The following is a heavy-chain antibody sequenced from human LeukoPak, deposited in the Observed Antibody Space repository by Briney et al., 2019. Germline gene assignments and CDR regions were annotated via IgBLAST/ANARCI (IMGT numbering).Heavy chain of an antibody. CDR2: ISYDGSNR. CDR1: GFTFSNYA. CDR3: ARTYYDLLTAVDY. D-gene: IGHD3-9*01. J-gene: IGHJ4*02. Sequence: GGSLRLSCAASGFTFSNYAMHWVRQASGKGLEWVAVISYDGSNRYYADSVKGRFTISRDNSKNTLYLQMNSLRAEDTAVYHCARTYYDLLTAVDYWGQGTQVTVSS. V-gene: IGHV3-30-3*01.